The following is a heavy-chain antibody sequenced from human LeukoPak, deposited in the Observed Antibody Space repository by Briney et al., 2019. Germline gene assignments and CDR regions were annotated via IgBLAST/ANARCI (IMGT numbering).Heavy chain of an antibody. CDR1: GGSISGYY. J-gene: IGHJ6*02. V-gene: IGHV4-59*12. Sequence: SETLSLTCTVSGGSISGYYWSWIRQPPGKGLEWIGYIYYSGSTNYNPSLKSRVTISVDTSKNQFSLKLSSVTAADTAVYYCARVDYYGMDVWGQGTTVTVSS. CDR3: ARVDYYGMDV. CDR2: IYYSGST.